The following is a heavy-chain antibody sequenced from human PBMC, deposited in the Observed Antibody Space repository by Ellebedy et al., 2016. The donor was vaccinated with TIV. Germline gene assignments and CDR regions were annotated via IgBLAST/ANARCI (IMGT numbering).Heavy chain of an antibody. CDR1: GFTFRNYW. D-gene: IGHD2-2*01. Sequence: GGSLRLXXTASGFTFRNYWMSWVRQAPGKGLEWVANINQDGSEKYYVDSPRGRFTISRDNAKNSLYLQMNSLRAEDTAVFYCARDLDIAVVPTANPGGYFDLWGRGTLVTVSS. V-gene: IGHV3-7*01. CDR2: INQDGSEK. CDR3: ARDLDIAVVPTANPGGYFDL. J-gene: IGHJ2*01.